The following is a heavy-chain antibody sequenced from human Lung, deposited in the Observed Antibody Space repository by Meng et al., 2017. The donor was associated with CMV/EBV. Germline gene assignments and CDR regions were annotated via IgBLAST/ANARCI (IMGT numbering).Heavy chain of an antibody. CDR3: ASSTSGVVIGILRRYNWFDP. J-gene: IGHJ5*02. CDR1: GYSFTGYY. D-gene: IGHD2-21*01. CDR2: INPYSGAT. V-gene: IGHV1-2*02. Sequence: ASVKVSXNSSGYSFTGYYLHWVRQAPGQGLEWMGWINPYSGATKYAEKFQGRVTMTRNTSISTAYMELNTLRSDDTACYYCASSTSGVVIGILRRYNWFDPWGQGPLVPFSS.